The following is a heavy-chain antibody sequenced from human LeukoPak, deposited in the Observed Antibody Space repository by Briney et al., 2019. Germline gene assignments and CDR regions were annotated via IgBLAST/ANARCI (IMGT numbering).Heavy chain of an antibody. CDR3: ARIGYRSSSFDY. J-gene: IGHJ4*02. CDR2: IKQDGSEK. V-gene: IGHV3-7*01. Sequence: GGSLRLSCAASGFTFTNYWMGWVRQAPGKGLEWVANIKQDGSEKDYVDFMKGRFTISRDNPKNSVYLQLTSLRAEDTAVYHCARIGYRSSSFDYWGRGTLVTVSS. D-gene: IGHD5-12*01. CDR1: GFTFTNYW.